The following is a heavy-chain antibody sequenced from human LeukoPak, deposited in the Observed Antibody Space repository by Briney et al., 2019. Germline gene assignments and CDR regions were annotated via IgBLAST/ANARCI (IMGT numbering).Heavy chain of an antibody. D-gene: IGHD5-18*01. V-gene: IGHV4-30-4*08. CDR2: IYYSGST. J-gene: IGHJ4*02. Sequence: SETLSLTCTVSGGSISSGDYYWSWIRQPPGKGLGWIGYIYYSGSTYYNPSLKSRVTISVDTSKNQFSLKLSSVTAADTAVYYCASGYSYGYGWDYFDYWGQGTLVTVSS. CDR1: GGSISSGDYY. CDR3: ASGYSYGYGWDYFDY.